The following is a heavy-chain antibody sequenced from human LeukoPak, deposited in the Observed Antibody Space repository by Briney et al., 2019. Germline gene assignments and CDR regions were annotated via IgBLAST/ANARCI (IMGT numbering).Heavy chain of an antibody. V-gene: IGHV4-34*01. D-gene: IGHD3-10*01. J-gene: IGHJ4*02. CDR1: GGSFSGYY. CDR2: INHSGST. Sequence: TSETLSLACAVYGGSFSGYYWSWLRQPPGKGLEWIGEINHSGSTNYNPSLKSRVTISVDTSKNQFSLKLRSVAAADTAVYYCARRRRGVTGFDYWGQGTLVTVSS. CDR3: ARRRRGVTGFDY.